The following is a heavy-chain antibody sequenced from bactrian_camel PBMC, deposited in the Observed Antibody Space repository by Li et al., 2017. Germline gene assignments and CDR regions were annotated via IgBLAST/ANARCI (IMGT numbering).Heavy chain of an antibody. Sequence: HVQLVESGGGLVQPGGSLRLGCVVSGDTDTVNYISWVREAPGEALEWVSGIYWETYKDQYAASVKGRFTVSRDSAKNTLYLQLNTPEIGDTAMYYCVTSISGTWAGPNRWGRGTQVTVS. V-gene: IGHV3-2*01. D-gene: IGHD1*01. CDR1: GDTDTVNY. J-gene: IGHJ4*01. CDR2: IYWETYKD. CDR3: VTSISGTWAGPNR.